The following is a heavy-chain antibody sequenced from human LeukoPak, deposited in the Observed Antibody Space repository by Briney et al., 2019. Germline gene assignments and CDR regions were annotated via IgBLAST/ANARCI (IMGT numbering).Heavy chain of an antibody. CDR3: AKDRSSGWYRAIDY. J-gene: IGHJ4*02. V-gene: IGHV3-30*18. CDR1: GFTFSSSG. CDR2: ISYDGSNK. Sequence: GRSLRLSCAASGFTFSSSGIYWVRQAPGKGLEWVAVISYDGSNKYYADSVKGRFTISRDNSKNTLYLQMNSLRAEDTAVYYCAKDRSSGWYRAIDYWGQGTLVTVSS. D-gene: IGHD6-19*01.